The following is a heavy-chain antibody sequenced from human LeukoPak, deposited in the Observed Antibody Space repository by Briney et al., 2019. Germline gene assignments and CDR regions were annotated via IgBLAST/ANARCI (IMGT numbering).Heavy chain of an antibody. J-gene: IGHJ3*02. CDR2: ISAYNGNT. D-gene: IGHD6-19*01. CDR1: GYSFTSNV. Sequence: ASVKVSCTASGYSFTSNVISWVRQAPGQGLEWMGWISAYNGNTNYAQKLQGRVTMTTDTSTSTAYMELRSLRSDDTAVYYCARFGLGKHIEVAGIPFDIWGQGTMVTVSS. CDR3: ARFGLGKHIEVAGIPFDI. V-gene: IGHV1-18*01.